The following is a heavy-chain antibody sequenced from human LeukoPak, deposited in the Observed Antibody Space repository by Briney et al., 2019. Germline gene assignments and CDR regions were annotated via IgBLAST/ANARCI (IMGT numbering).Heavy chain of an antibody. D-gene: IGHD6-19*01. CDR2: ISYDGSNK. Sequence: GGSLRLSCGASGFTFSSYGMHWVRQAPGKGLEWVPVISYDGSNKYHADSVKGRFTISRDNSKNTLYLQMNSLRAEDTAVYYCAKGSSGWRFDYWGQGTLVTVSS. V-gene: IGHV3-30*18. CDR1: GFTFSSYG. J-gene: IGHJ4*02. CDR3: AKGSSGWRFDY.